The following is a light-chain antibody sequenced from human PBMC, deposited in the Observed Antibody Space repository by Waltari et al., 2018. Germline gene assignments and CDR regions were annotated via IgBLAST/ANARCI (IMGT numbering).Light chain of an antibody. CDR1: QSISSY. V-gene: IGKV1-39*01. J-gene: IGKJ1*01. CDR3: QQSYSTPWT. Sequence: DIQMTQSPSSLSASVGGRVTITCRASQSISSYLNWYQQKPGKAPKLLIYAASSLQSGVPSRISGSGSGTDFTLTISSLQPEDFASYYCQQSYSTPWTFGQGTKVEIK. CDR2: AAS.